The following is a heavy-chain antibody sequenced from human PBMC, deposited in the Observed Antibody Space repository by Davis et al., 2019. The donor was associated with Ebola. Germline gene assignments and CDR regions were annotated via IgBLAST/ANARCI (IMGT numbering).Heavy chain of an antibody. J-gene: IGHJ6*02. CDR1: GGSVRSGSYY. D-gene: IGHD2-15*01. CDR2: IDTTGST. CDR3: AGISYYGMDV. Sequence: SETLSLTCSVSGGSVRSGSYYWNWIRQTPGEGLEWIGYIDTTGSTHYNPYLGSRLSMSKDTSKNQFSLKLSSVTAADTAVYYCAGISYYGMDVWGQGTTVTVSS. V-gene: IGHV4-61*01.